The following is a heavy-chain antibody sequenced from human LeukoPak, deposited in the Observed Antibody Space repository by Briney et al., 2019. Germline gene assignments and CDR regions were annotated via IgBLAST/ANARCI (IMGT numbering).Heavy chain of an antibody. CDR2: MNPNSGNT. J-gene: IGHJ4*02. CDR1: GYTFTDHY. D-gene: IGHD3-10*01. V-gene: IGHV1-8*02. Sequence: ASVKVSCKASGYTFTDHYMHWVRQAPGQGLEWMGWMNPNSGNTGYAQKFQGRVTMTRNTSISTAYMELSSLRSEDTAVYYCARGFRYYYGSGSLGYWGQGTLVTVSS. CDR3: ARGFRYYYGSGSLGY.